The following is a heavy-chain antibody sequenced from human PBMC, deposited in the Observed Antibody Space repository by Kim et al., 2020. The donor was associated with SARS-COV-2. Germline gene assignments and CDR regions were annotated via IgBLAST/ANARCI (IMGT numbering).Heavy chain of an antibody. Sequence: SETLSLTCTVSGGSISSSSYYWGWIRQPPGKGLEWIGSIYYSGSTYYNPSLKSRVTISVDTSKNQFSLKLSSVTAADTAVYYCARGPRSIAVANFDYWGQGTLVTVSS. V-gene: IGHV4-39*07. CDR3: ARGPRSIAVANFDY. D-gene: IGHD6-19*01. CDR1: GGSISSSSYY. J-gene: IGHJ4*02. CDR2: IYYSGST.